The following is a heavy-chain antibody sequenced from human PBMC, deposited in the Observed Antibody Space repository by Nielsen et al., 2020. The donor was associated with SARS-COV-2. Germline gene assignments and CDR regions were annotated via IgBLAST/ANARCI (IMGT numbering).Heavy chain of an antibody. Sequence: SETLSLTCTVSGGSISSSSYYWGWIRQPPGKGLEWIGSIYYSGSTYYNPSLKSRVTISVDTSKNQFSLKLSSVTAADTAVYYCARRSSGPNWFDPWGQGTLVTVSS. CDR3: ARRSSGPNWFDP. J-gene: IGHJ5*02. D-gene: IGHD6-19*01. CDR1: GGSISSSSYY. V-gene: IGHV4-39*01. CDR2: IYYSGST.